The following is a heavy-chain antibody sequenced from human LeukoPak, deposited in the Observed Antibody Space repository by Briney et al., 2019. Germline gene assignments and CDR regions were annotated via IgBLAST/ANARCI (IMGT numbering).Heavy chain of an antibody. CDR3: ATQSSGYYWYFDL. V-gene: IGHV4-4*07. CDR1: GGSISSYY. D-gene: IGHD6-19*01. J-gene: IGHJ2*01. Sequence: SETLSLTCTVSGGSISSYYWSWIRQPAGKGLEWIGRIYSSGYTNYSPSLKSRVTMSVDTSKNQFSLKLSSVTAADTAVYYCATQSSGYYWYFDLWGRGTLVTVSS. CDR2: IYSSGYT.